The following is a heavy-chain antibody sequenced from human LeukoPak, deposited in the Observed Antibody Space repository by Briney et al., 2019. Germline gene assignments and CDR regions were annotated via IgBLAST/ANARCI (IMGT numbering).Heavy chain of an antibody. CDR2: IYYSGST. CDR1: GGSISSSSYY. J-gene: IGHJ4*02. D-gene: IGHD2-2*01. Sequence: SETLSLTCTVAGGSISSSSYYWGWIRQPPGKGLEWIGSIYYSGSTYYNPSLKSRVTISVDTSKNQFSLKLSSVTAADTAVYYCARASAPYCSSTSCPMYYFDYWGQGTLVTVSS. V-gene: IGHV4-39*07. CDR3: ARASAPYCSSTSCPMYYFDY.